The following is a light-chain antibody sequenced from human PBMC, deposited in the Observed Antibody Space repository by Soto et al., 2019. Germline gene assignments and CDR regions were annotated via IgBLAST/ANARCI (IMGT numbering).Light chain of an antibody. J-gene: IGKJ4*01. CDR1: QGVSTS. CDR2: FAS. Sequence: DIQMTQSPSSLSASLGDRVNITCRASQGVSTSLAWFQQKPGKAPKSLIYFASSLQSGVPSGFSGSGSGTDFTLTISSLQPEDFATYYCQQYNVYPFTFGGGTKVDIK. CDR3: QQYNVYPFT. V-gene: IGKV1-16*01.